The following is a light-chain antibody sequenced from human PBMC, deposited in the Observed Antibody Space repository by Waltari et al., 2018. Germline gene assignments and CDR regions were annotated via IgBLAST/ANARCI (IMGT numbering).Light chain of an antibody. CDR1: QTVGSSS. J-gene: IGKJ1*01. V-gene: IGKV3-20*01. CDR2: RAS. Sequence: EIVLTQSPGTASLSPGERVTLSCRASQTVGSSSLAWYQQKPGQAPRLVISRASRRATGIPDRVSGSGSGTDFSLTISRLEPEDFAVYYCQQHGTLPATFGQGTKVEIK. CDR3: QQHGTLPAT.